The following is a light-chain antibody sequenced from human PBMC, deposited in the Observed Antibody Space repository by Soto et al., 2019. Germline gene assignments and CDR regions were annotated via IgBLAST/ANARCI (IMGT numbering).Light chain of an antibody. J-gene: IGKJ2*01. V-gene: IGKV3-20*01. Sequence: EIVLTQSPGTLSLSPGERATLSCRASQSVSSSYLAWYQQTPGQAPRLLIYAASSRATGIPDRFSGSGSGTDFTLTISRLEPEDFAVYYCQQYGSSPVFTFGQGTKLEIK. CDR2: AAS. CDR3: QQYGSSPVFT. CDR1: QSVSSSY.